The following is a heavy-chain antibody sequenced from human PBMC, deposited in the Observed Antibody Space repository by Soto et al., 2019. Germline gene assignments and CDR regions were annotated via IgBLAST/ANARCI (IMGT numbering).Heavy chain of an antibody. CDR1: GGSISSGGYY. CDR3: ATLDCSSTSCRPPYYYYGMDV. CDR2: IYYSGST. Sequence: TSETLSLTCTVSGGSISSGGYYWSWIRQHPGKGLEWIGYIYYSGSTYYNPSLKSRVTISVDTSKNQFSLKLSSVTAADTAVYYCATLDCSSTSCRPPYYYYGMDVWAKGPRSPSP. V-gene: IGHV4-31*03. D-gene: IGHD2-2*01. J-gene: IGHJ6*02.